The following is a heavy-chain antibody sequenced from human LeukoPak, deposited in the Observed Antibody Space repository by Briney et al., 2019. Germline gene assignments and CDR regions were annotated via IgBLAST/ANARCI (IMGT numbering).Heavy chain of an antibody. CDR3: ARFCGGDCYLGDAFDI. D-gene: IGHD2-21*01. CDR1: GYTFTSYY. CDR2: INPSGGST. Sequence: GASVKVSCKASGYTFTSYYMHWLLQAPGQGLEWMGIINPSGGSTSYAQKFQGRVTMTRDTSTSTVYMELSSLRSEDTAVYYCARFCGGDCYLGDAFDIWGQGTMVTVSS. V-gene: IGHV1-46*03. J-gene: IGHJ3*02.